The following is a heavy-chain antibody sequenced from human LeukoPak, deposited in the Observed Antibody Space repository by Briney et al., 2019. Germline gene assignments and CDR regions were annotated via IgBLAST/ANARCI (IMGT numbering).Heavy chain of an antibody. CDR2: IYHSGST. Sequence: TSETLSLTCTVSGGSISSGGYYWSWIRQPPGKGLEWIGYIYHSGSTYYNPSLKSRVTISVDRSKNQFSLKLSSVTAADTAVYYCARHPWGYGDFNFDYWGQGTLVTVSS. D-gene: IGHD4-17*01. CDR1: GGSISSGGYY. V-gene: IGHV4-30-2*01. J-gene: IGHJ4*02. CDR3: ARHPWGYGDFNFDY.